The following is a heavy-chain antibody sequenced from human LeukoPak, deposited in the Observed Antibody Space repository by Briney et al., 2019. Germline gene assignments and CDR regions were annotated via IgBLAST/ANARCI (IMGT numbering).Heavy chain of an antibody. CDR3: ARVVAVAGDYFDY. CDR2: ISSSGSTI. D-gene: IGHD6-19*01. V-gene: IGHV3-48*03. J-gene: IGHJ4*02. Sequence: PGGSLRLSCAASGCTFSSYEMNWVRQAPGKGLKWVSYISSSGSTIYYANSVKGRFTISRDNSKNTLYLQMGSLRAEDMAVYYCARVVAVAGDYFDYWGQGTLVTVSS. CDR1: GCTFSSYE.